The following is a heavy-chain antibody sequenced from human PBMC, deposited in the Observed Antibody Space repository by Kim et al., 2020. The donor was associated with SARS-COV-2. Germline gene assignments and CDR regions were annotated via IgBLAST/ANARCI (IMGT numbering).Heavy chain of an antibody. V-gene: IGHV3-7*01. Sequence: GGSLRLSCAASGFTFSSYWMSWVRQAPGKGLEWVANIKQDGSEKYYVDSVKGRFTISRDNAKHSLYLQMNSLRTEDTAVYYCARTLMTTVMGATNWFDPWGQGTVVIVSS. CDR2: IKQDGSEK. CDR3: ARTLMTTVMGATNWFDP. CDR1: GFTFSSYW. D-gene: IGHD4-17*01. J-gene: IGHJ5*02.